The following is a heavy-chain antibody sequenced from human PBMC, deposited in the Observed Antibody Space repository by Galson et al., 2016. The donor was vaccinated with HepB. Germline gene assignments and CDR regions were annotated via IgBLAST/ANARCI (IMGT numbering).Heavy chain of an antibody. V-gene: IGHV4-31*03. Sequence: TLSLTCIVSGDSVSSDGYYWTWIRQHPGKGLEWIGYVYYSGSTYYNPSLESRVTISIDTSENHFSLRLSSVTAADTAMYYCATGKRDDAFDIWGQGTLVTVSS. CDR3: ATGKRDDAFDI. CDR1: GDSVSSDGYY. J-gene: IGHJ3*02. D-gene: IGHD6-25*01. CDR2: VYYSGST.